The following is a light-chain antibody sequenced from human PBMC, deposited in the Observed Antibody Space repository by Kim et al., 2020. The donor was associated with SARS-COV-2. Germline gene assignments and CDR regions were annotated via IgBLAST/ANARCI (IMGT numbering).Light chain of an antibody. CDR2: EAS. Sequence: EIVLTQSPGTLCLSSGDRATLSCRASQSVYSDYLAWYQQKPGQAPRLLIHEASIRATGIPDRFSGSGSGTDFTLTIRRLQPEDFAVYYCQQYGSSWTFGQGTKVDIK. V-gene: IGKV3-20*01. CDR1: QSVYSDY. CDR3: QQYGSSWT. J-gene: IGKJ1*01.